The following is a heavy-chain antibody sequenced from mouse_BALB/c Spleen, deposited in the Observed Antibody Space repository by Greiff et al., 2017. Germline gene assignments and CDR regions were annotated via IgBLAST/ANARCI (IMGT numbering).Heavy chain of an antibody. CDR2: ISSGGSYT. J-gene: IGHJ3*01. CDR3: AREGEFAY. CDR1: GFTFSSYS. Sequence: EVKLMESGGGLVKPGGSLKLSCAASGFTFSSYSMSWVRQSPEKRLEWVAEISSGGSYTYYPDTVTGRFTISIDNAKNTLYLEMSSLRSEDTAMYYCAREGEFAYWGQGTLVTVSA. V-gene: IGHV5-9-4*01.